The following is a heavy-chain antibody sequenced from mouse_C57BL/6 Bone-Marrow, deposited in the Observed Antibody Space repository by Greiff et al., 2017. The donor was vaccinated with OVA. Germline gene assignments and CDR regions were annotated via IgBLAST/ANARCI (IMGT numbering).Heavy chain of an antibody. CDR2: IYPRDGST. CDR3: ARSDSSGGDYAMDY. CDR1: GYTFTSYD. V-gene: IGHV1-85*01. Sequence: QVQLQQSGPELVKPGASVKLSCKASGYTFTSYDINWVKQRPGQGLEWIGWIYPRDGSTKYNEKFKGKATLTVDTSSSTAYMELHSLTSEDSAVYFCARSDSSGGDYAMDYWGQGTSVTVSS. J-gene: IGHJ4*01. D-gene: IGHD3-2*02.